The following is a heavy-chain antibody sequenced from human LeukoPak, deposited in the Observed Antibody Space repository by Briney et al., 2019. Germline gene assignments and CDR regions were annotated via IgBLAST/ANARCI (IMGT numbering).Heavy chain of an antibody. D-gene: IGHD3-10*01. CDR1: GYTFTSYT. CDR2: INTGNGNT. Sequence: ASVKVSCKASGYTFTSYTMHWVRQAPGQRLEWMGWINTGNGNTKYSQEFQGRVTITRDTSASTAYMELSSLRSGDMAVYYCARGAKFRSYGSGTYYTSLPSDPWGQGTLVTVSS. J-gene: IGHJ5*02. V-gene: IGHV1-3*03. CDR3: ARGAKFRSYGSGTYYTSLPSDP.